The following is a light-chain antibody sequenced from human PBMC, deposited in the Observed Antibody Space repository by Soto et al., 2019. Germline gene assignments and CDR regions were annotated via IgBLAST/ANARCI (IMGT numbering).Light chain of an antibody. CDR2: DAS. CDR1: QSVSNY. J-gene: IGKJ4*01. V-gene: IGKV3-11*01. CDR3: QQRSSWPLLT. Sequence: EIVLTQSPATLSLSPGERATLSCRASQSVSNYLAWFQLKPGQAPRLLIYDASNRATGIPARFSGSGSGTDFTLTISSLEPEDFAVYYCQQRSSWPLLTFGGGTKVEI.